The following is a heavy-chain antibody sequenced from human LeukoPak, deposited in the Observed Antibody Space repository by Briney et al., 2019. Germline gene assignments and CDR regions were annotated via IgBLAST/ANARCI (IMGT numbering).Heavy chain of an antibody. CDR1: GFTFSSYG. Sequence: GGSLRPSCAASGFTFSSYGMHWVRQAPGKGLEWVAFIRYDGSNKYYADSVKGRFTISRDNSKNTLYLQMNSLRAEDTAVYYCAKDGGSRIYYYYYGMDVWGQGTTVTVSS. V-gene: IGHV3-30*02. CDR3: AKDGGSRIYYYYYGMDV. J-gene: IGHJ6*02. D-gene: IGHD2-2*01. CDR2: IRYDGSNK.